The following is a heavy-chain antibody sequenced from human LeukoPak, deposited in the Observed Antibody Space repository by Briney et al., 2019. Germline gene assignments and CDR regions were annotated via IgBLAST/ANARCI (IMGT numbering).Heavy chain of an antibody. V-gene: IGHV3-53*01. CDR2: MYSRGDT. J-gene: IGHJ4*02. D-gene: IGHD6-13*01. Sequence: TGGSLRLSCAASGFTFSDNYMSWPRQAPGKGLEWVSVMYSRGDTYYADSVKGRFTFSRDISKNTLYLQMNGLRTEDAAMYYCARDAPQVPAAGVLACWGQGTLVTVSS. CDR1: GFTFSDNY. CDR3: ARDAPQVPAAGVLAC.